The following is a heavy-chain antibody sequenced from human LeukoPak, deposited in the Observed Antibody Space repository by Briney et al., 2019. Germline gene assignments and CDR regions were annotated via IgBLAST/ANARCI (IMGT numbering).Heavy chain of an antibody. D-gene: IGHD3-9*01. CDR1: GFTFSSYA. V-gene: IGHV3-23*01. Sequence: GGSLRLSCAASGFTFSSYAMNWVRQAPGKGLKWVSGISESGAITHYADSVKGRFTISRDNSKTTVFLQMNSLRAEDTAVYYCARVMGRLVRTWYFDLWGRGTLVTVSS. CDR2: ISESGAIT. CDR3: ARVMGRLVRTWYFDL. J-gene: IGHJ2*01.